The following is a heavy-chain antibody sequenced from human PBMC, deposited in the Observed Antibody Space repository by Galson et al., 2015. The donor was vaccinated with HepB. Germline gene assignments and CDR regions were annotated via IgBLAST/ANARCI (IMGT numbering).Heavy chain of an antibody. CDR2: ISAYSGNT. J-gene: IGHJ4*02. V-gene: IGHV1-18*04. Sequence: SVKVSCKASGYTFTSYGISWVRQAPGQGLECMGWISAYSGNTNYAQKLQGRVTMTTDTSTSTAYMELRSLRSDDTAVYYCARGLKRFSEKDYWGQGTLVTVSS. CDR3: ARGLKRFSEKDY. CDR1: GYTFTSYG. D-gene: IGHD1-14*01.